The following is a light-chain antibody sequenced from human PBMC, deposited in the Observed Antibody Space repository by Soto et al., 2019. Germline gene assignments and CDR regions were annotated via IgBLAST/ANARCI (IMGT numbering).Light chain of an antibody. V-gene: IGLV2-8*01. Sequence: QAVLTQPPSASGSPGQSVTISCTGTSSDVGGYNYVSWYQQQPGKAPKFMIYEVSKRPSGVPDRFSGSKSGNTASLTVSGLQAEDEADYYCSSYADSNNLVFGGGTKLTVL. CDR3: SSYADSNNLV. J-gene: IGLJ3*02. CDR2: EVS. CDR1: SSDVGGYNY.